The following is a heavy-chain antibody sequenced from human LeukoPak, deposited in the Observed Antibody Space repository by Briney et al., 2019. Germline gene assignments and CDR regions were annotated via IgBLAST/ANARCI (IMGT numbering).Heavy chain of an antibody. J-gene: IGHJ6*03. CDR1: GGSFNVYF. D-gene: IGHD2-15*01. Sequence: PSETVSLTCAVYGGSFNVYFWSWIRQPPGKGLEWIGEINHRGTTNYNPSLKTRVTISVDTSKNQFSLKLSSVTAADTAVYYCARGLRYCSGGRCYFSPPYYYYMDVWGKGTTVTISS. V-gene: IGHV4-34*01. CDR2: INHRGTT. CDR3: ARGLRYCSGGRCYFSPPYYYYMDV.